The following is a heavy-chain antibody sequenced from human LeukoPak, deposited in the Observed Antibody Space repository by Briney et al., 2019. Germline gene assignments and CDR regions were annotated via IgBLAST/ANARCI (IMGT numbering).Heavy chain of an antibody. J-gene: IGHJ6*03. Sequence: SETLSLTCTVSGGSISTYYWSWIRQPPGKGLEWIGYIYYSGNTNYNPSLKSRVTISVDTSKNQFSLKLSSVTAADTAVYYCASSVEGYYYYYMDVWGRGATVTISS. V-gene: IGHV4-59*01. CDR2: IYYSGNT. CDR1: GGSISTYY. D-gene: IGHD3-3*01. CDR3: ASSVEGYYYYYMDV.